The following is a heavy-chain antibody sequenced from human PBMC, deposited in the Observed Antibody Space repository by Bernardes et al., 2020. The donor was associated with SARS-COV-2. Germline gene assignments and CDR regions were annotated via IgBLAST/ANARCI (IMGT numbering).Heavy chain of an antibody. V-gene: IGHV3-30-3*01. J-gene: IGHJ3*02. CDR2: ISSAGSNK. Sequence: GGSLRLSCAASGFTFSSYATHWVCQAPGKGLVWVAVISSAGSNKYYADPVKGRFTLSRDNSKNTLYLQLNSLRAEDTAVYYCARSLYYDYVWGPTRAFDIWGQGTMVTVSS. CDR1: GFTFSSYA. CDR3: ARSLYYDYVWGPTRAFDI. D-gene: IGHD3-16*01.